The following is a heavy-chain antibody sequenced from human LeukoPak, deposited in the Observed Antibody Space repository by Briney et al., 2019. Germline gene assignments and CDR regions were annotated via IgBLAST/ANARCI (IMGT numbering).Heavy chain of an antibody. Sequence: GRSLRLSCVASGITFSSYAMHWVRQAPGKGLEWMAVISYDGSNKYYADSVKGRFTISRDNSKNTLYLQVNSLRVEDTAVYYCARDAPDCTGGSCYALGAFDIWGQGTMVTVSS. J-gene: IGHJ3*02. V-gene: IGHV3-30*04. D-gene: IGHD2-15*01. CDR1: GITFSSYA. CDR3: ARDAPDCTGGSCYALGAFDI. CDR2: ISYDGSNK.